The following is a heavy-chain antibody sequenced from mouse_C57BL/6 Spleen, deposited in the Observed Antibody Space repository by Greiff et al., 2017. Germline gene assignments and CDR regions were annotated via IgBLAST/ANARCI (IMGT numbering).Heavy chain of an antibody. D-gene: IGHD1-1*01. CDR1: GYTFTSYG. Sequence: VQLQESGAELARPGASVKLSCKASGYTFTSYGLSWVKQRTGQGLEWIGELYPRSGNTYYNEKFKGKATLTADKSSSTASMAIRSLKSEDSAVYFCAAGDGSSYDRYFDVWGTGTTVTVSS. J-gene: IGHJ1*03. CDR3: AAGDGSSYDRYFDV. CDR2: LYPRSGNT. V-gene: IGHV1-81*01.